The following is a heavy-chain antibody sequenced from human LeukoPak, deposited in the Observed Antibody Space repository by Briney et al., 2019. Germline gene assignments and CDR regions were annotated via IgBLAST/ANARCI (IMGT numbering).Heavy chain of an antibody. V-gene: IGHV3-30*02. Sequence: GGFLRLSCAASGFTFNSCGMHWVRQAPGKGLEWVAFVRFDGSDKYYADSVKGRFTISRDNSKNTLYLQMNSLRAEDTAVYYCAKNYYDSGGMYFDYWGQGALVTVSS. J-gene: IGHJ4*02. D-gene: IGHD3-22*01. CDR3: AKNYYDSGGMYFDY. CDR1: GFTFNSCG. CDR2: VRFDGSDK.